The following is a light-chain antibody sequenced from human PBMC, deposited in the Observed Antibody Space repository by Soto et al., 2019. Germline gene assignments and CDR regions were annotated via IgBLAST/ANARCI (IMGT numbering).Light chain of an antibody. Sequence: EIVLTQSPATLSLSPGERATLSCRASQSVSSYLAWYQQKPGQAPRLLIYDASNRATGIPARFSGSGSGTDFTLTISSLEPEDFAGYYCQQRSSWPTFGGGTKVEIK. CDR1: QSVSSY. V-gene: IGKV3-11*01. J-gene: IGKJ4*01. CDR3: QQRSSWPT. CDR2: DAS.